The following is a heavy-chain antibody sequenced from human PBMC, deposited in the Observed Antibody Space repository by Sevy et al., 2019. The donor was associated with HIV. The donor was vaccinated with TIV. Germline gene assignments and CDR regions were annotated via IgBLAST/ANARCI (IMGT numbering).Heavy chain of an antibody. Sequence: GGSLRLSCAASGFTFSSYEMNWVRQAPGKGLEWISYISSSGTSIYYVDSVKGRFTISRDSPKNSLYLQMNSLRAEDTAVYYCARGPHYYYDSSAFFDYWGQGTLVTVSS. J-gene: IGHJ4*02. CDR3: ARGPHYYYDSSAFFDY. D-gene: IGHD3-22*01. CDR1: GFTFSSYE. V-gene: IGHV3-48*03. CDR2: ISSSGTSI.